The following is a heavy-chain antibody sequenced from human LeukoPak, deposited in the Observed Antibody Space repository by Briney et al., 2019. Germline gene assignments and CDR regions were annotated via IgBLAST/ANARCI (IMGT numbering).Heavy chain of an antibody. D-gene: IGHD3-16*02. CDR2: ISSSSSYI. V-gene: IGHV3-21*01. CDR3: ARHRTASDY. Sequence: GGSLRLSCAGSGFTLSSYSMDWVRQAPGKGLEWVSSISSSSSYIYYADSVRGRFTISRDNAKNSLYLQMTSLRAEDTAVYYCARHRTASDYWGQGTLVTVSS. J-gene: IGHJ4*02. CDR1: GFTLSSYS.